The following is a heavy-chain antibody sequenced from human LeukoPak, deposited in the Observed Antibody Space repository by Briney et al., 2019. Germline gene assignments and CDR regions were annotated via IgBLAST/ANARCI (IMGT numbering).Heavy chain of an antibody. D-gene: IGHD3-10*01. Sequence: SETLSLTCTVSGGSISSYYWSWIRQPAGKGLEWIGRTYTSGSINYNPSLKSRVTMSVDTSKNHFSLKLTSVTAADTAVYYCVRGGYYYGSGDWGQGTLVTVSS. CDR3: VRGGYYYGSGD. V-gene: IGHV4-4*07. J-gene: IGHJ4*02. CDR2: TYTSGSI. CDR1: GGSISSYY.